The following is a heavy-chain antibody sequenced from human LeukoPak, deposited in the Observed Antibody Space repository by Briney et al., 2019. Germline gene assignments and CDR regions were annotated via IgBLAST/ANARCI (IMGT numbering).Heavy chain of an antibody. J-gene: IGHJ6*02. V-gene: IGHV4-39*01. CDR3: ARQVPGPYNYYGMDV. Sequence: SETLSLTCIVSGGSISNTNFYWAWIRQPPGKGLEWIGNIYYAGVTSSNPSLKSRVTISVDTSKSQFSLRLTSVTAADTAVYYCARQVPGPYNYYGMDVWGQGTTVTVSS. CDR1: GGSISNTNFY. CDR2: IYYAGVT.